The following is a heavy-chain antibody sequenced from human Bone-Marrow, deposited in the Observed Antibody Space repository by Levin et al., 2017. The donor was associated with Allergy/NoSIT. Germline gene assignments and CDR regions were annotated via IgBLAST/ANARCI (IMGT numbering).Heavy chain of an antibody. CDR2: ISSSGTAT. CDR1: GFRFSDYY. Sequence: GESLKISCAASGFRFSDYYMTWIRQAPGKGLEWLSYISSSGTATYYADSVRGRFAISRDNGNESLYLQMRGLRADDTAVYYCARVQLGYYYYIDLWGKGTAVAVSS. CDR3: ARVQLGYYYYIDL. J-gene: IGHJ6*03. D-gene: IGHD6-13*01. V-gene: IGHV3-11*01.